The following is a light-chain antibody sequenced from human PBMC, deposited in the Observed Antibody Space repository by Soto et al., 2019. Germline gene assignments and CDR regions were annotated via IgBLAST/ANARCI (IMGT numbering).Light chain of an antibody. CDR3: QQNSSAPFT. Sequence: DIQMTQSPYSLSAAVGDRVTIACRASQNINTYLNWYQQKPGKAPKLLIFDAASLQSGVPSRFSGGGSRTDFTLTITSLQPADFATYYCQQNSSAPFTFGPGTKVDIK. CDR2: DAA. V-gene: IGKV1-39*01. J-gene: IGKJ3*01. CDR1: QNINTY.